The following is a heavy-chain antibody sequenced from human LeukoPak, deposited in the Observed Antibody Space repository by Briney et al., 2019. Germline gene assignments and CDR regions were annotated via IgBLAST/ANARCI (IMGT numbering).Heavy chain of an antibody. V-gene: IGHV3-30-3*01. CDR1: GFTFSSYA. CDR3: ATIAARPLSGDY. J-gene: IGHJ4*02. CDR2: ISYDGSNK. Sequence: GGSLRLSCAASGFTFSSYAMHWVRQAPGKGLEWVAVISYDGSNKYYADSVKGRFTTSRDNSKNTLYLQMNSLRAEDTAVYYCATIAARPLSGDYWGQGTLVTVSS. D-gene: IGHD6-6*01.